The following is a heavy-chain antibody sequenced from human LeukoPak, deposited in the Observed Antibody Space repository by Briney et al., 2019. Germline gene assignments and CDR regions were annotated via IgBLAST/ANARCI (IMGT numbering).Heavy chain of an antibody. Sequence: GGSLRLSCAASGFTFSSYEMNWVRQAPGKGLEWVSYISSSGSTIYYADSVKGRFTIARDNAKNSLYLQMNSLRAEDTAVYYCARDRGYDNSYFDYWGQGTLVTVSS. V-gene: IGHV3-48*03. J-gene: IGHJ4*02. CDR2: ISSSGSTI. D-gene: IGHD5-12*01. CDR1: GFTFSSYE. CDR3: ARDRGYDNSYFDY.